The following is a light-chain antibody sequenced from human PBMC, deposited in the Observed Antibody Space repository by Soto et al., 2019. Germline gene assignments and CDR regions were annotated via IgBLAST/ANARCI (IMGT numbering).Light chain of an antibody. CDR3: QHSYSTPRT. V-gene: IGKV1-39*01. J-gene: IGKJ2*01. Sequence: DVQMTASPSSRSASVGDRGTITCRASQSISSYLHWYQQKPGKAPKLLIYVASSLQSGVPSKCSGSGSGTDFTLTISSLHPEDFATYSCQHSYSTPRTLGQGTKVDIK. CDR2: VAS. CDR1: QSISSY.